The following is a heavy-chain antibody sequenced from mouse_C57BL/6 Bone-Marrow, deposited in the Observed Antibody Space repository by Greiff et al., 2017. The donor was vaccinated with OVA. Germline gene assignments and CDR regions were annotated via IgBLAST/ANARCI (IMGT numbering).Heavy chain of an antibody. V-gene: IGHV1-42*01. CDR2: INPSTGGT. D-gene: IGHD2-5*01. CDR3: ATYYSNDYYAMDY. CDR1: GYSFTGYY. J-gene: IGHJ4*01. Sequence: VQLQQSGPELVKPGASVKISCKASGYSFTGYYMNWVKQSPEKSLEWIGEINPSTGGTTYNQKFKAQATLTVDKSSSTAYMQLKSLTSEDSAVYYCATYYSNDYYAMDYWGQGTSVTVSS.